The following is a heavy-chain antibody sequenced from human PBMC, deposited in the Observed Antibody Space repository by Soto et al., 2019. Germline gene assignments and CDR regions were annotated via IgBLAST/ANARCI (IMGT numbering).Heavy chain of an antibody. Sequence: SETMSLTCSVAGGSVSTYDWSWIRQTPGKGLEWIAYIYYSGSTSYNPSLKSRVTISVDTSKNQFSLKPSSVTAADTAVYYCARTYDDSGPNSGGYGFDIWGQGTMVTVSS. J-gene: IGHJ3*02. D-gene: IGHD3-22*01. CDR2: IYYSGST. CDR1: GGSVSTYD. CDR3: ARTYDDSGPNSGGYGFDI. V-gene: IGHV4-59*02.